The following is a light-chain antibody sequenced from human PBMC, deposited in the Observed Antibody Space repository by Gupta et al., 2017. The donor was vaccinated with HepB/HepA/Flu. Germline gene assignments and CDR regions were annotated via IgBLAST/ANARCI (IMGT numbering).Light chain of an antibody. J-gene: IGKJ1*01. CDR1: QSVNYW. CDR2: KAS. V-gene: IGKV1-5*03. Sequence: DIQMPQSPSTLSASVGDRVTITCRASQSVNYWLAWFQKKPGTAPKVLISKASILESGVPSRFSGSGSGTEFTLTISSLQPDDFATYYCQHYYTYPWTFGQGTKVDLK. CDR3: QHYYTYPWT.